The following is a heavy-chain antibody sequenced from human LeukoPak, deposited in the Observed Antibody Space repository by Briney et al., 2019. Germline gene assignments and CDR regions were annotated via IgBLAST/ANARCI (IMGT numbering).Heavy chain of an antibody. CDR2: IYYSGIT. CDR3: ARAGRWEGRPHAFDI. CDR1: GGSISSYY. Sequence: SETLSLTCTVSGGSISSYYWNWIRQPPGKGLEWIGYIYYSGITNYNPSLKSRVTISVDTSKSQCSLKLSSVTAADTAVYYCARAGRWEGRPHAFDIWGQGTMVTVSS. J-gene: IGHJ3*02. D-gene: IGHD1-26*01. V-gene: IGHV4-59*01.